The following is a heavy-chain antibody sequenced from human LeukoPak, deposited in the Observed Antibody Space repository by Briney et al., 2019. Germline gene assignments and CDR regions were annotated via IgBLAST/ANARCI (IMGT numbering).Heavy chain of an antibody. D-gene: IGHD4-23*01. CDR1: GFTFSSYW. CDR3: ARDSTQRRGNEYYDALDF. J-gene: IGHJ3*01. V-gene: IGHV3-7*01. Sequence: PGGSLRLSCAASGFTFSSYWMSWVRQAPGKGLEWVANIKQDGSEKYYVDSVKGRFTIFIDRDKKSMYLQMNSLRVEDTAVYYCARDSTQRRGNEYYDALDFWGQGTMVSVSS. CDR2: IKQDGSEK.